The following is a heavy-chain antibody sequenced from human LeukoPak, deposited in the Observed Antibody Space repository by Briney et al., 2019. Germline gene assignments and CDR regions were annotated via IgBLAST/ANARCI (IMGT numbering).Heavy chain of an antibody. Sequence: SETLSLTCTVSGGSISSYYWSWIRQPPEKGLEWIGYIYYSGSTNYNPSLKSRVTISVDTSKNQFSLKLSSVTAADTAVYYCARAPQDILTGYPYYMDVWGKGTTVTISS. CDR2: IYYSGST. CDR1: GGSISSYY. D-gene: IGHD3-9*01. CDR3: ARAPQDILTGYPYYMDV. J-gene: IGHJ6*03. V-gene: IGHV4-59*01.